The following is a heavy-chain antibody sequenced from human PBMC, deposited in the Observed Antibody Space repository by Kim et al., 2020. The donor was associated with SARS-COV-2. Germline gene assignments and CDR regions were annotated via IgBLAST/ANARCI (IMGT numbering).Heavy chain of an antibody. V-gene: IGHV3-7*03. CDR2: IKKDGSEK. D-gene: IGHD5-18*01. Sequence: GGSLRLSCAASGFIFSNYWMSWVRQAPGKGLEWVANIKKDGSEKYYVDSVKGRFTISRDNAKNSLYLQLNSLRAEDTAVYYCARDELWSRTFWGQGTLVTVSS. CDR1: GFIFSNYW. J-gene: IGHJ4*02. CDR3: ARDELWSRTF.